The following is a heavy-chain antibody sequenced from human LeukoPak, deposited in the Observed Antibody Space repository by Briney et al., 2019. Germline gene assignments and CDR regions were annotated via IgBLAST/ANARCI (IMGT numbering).Heavy chain of an antibody. J-gene: IGHJ3*02. CDR1: GYTFTSYY. CDR3: ASPIIAKDDAFDI. V-gene: IGHV1-46*01. D-gene: IGHD3-10*01. Sequence: RASVKVSCKASGYTFTSYYMHWVRQAPGQGLEWMGIINPSGGSTSYAQKSQGRVTMTRDTSTSTVYMELSSLRSEDTAVYYCASPIIAKDDAFDIWGQGTMVTVSS. CDR2: INPSGGST.